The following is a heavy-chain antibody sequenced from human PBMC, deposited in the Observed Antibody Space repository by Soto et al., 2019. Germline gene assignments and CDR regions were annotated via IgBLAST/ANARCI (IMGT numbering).Heavy chain of an antibody. D-gene: IGHD3-10*01. CDR3: ASAVTWGLDV. J-gene: IGHJ6*02. Sequence: EVQLVESGGGLVQPGGSLRLSCAASGFTFSLYSMSWVRQAPGKGLEWVSYISRSSTGIHYADSVKGRFTISRDDATNSMHLQMNSLRAADTAVYYCASAVTWGLDVWGQGTTVSISS. CDR2: ISRSSTGI. CDR1: GFTFSLYS. V-gene: IGHV3-48*01.